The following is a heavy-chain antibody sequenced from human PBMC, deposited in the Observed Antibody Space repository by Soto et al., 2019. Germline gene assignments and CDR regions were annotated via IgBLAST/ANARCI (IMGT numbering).Heavy chain of an antibody. Sequence: QVQLQESGPGLVKPSETLSLTCTVSGDSISNYYCSWIRQSPGKGLEWIGYIYYSGSTNYNPSLKSRXXIXIXXSKNQFSLKLTSVTAADTAMYYCAKANSGYGSFDPWGQGILVTVSS. CDR3: AKANSGYGSFDP. D-gene: IGHD5-12*01. CDR2: IYYSGST. CDR1: GDSISNYY. V-gene: IGHV4-59*01. J-gene: IGHJ5*02.